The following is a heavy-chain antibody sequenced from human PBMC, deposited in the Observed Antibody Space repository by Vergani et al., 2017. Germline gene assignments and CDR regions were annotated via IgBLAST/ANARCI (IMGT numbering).Heavy chain of an antibody. CDR3: ARDFRPFARGPSYYFDY. CDR2: IYYSGST. J-gene: IGHJ4*02. Sequence: QVQLQESGPGLVKPSQTLSLTCTVSGGSISSGGYYWSWIRQHPGKGLEWIGYIYYSGSTYYNPSLKSRVTISVDTSKNQFSLKLSSVTAADTAVYYCARDFRPFARGPSYYFDYWGQGTLVTVSS. D-gene: IGHD2-21*01. V-gene: IGHV4-31*03. CDR1: GGSISSGGYY.